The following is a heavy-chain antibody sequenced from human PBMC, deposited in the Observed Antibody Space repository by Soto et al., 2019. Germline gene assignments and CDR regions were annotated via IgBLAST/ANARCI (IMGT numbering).Heavy chain of an antibody. CDR1: GFTFSSYS. V-gene: IGHV3-48*01. J-gene: IGHJ4*02. CDR3: ARGMITFGGVISLDY. Sequence: GGSLRLSCAASGFTFSSYSMNWVRQAPGKGLEWVSYISSSSSTIYYADSVKGRFTISRDNAKNSLYLQMNSLRAEDTAVYYCARGMITFGGVISLDYWGQGTLVTVSS. CDR2: ISSSSSTI. D-gene: IGHD3-16*02.